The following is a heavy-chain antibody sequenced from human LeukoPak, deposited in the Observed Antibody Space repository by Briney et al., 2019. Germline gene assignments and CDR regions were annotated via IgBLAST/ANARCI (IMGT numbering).Heavy chain of an antibody. J-gene: IGHJ6*02. CDR1: GGTFSSYA. CDR3: ARDPLSLDYYGMDV. Sequence: GASVKVSCKASGGTFSSYAISWVRQAPGQGLEWMGRIIPILGIANYAQKFQGRVTITADKSTSTAHMELSSLRSEDTAVYYCARDPLSLDYYGMDVWGQGTTVTVSS. V-gene: IGHV1-69*04. CDR2: IIPILGIA.